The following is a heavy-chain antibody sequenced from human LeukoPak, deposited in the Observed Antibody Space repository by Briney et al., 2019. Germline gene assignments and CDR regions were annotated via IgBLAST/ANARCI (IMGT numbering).Heavy chain of an antibody. Sequence: PSETLSLTCTVSGGSISSYYWSWIRQPAGKGLEWIGRIYTSGSTNYNPSLKSRVTMSVDTSKNQFSLKLSSVTAADTAVYYCARLLDYDSSGYPDTFDIWGQGTMVTVSS. J-gene: IGHJ3*02. CDR1: GGSISSYY. CDR2: IYTSGST. D-gene: IGHD3-22*01. V-gene: IGHV4-4*07. CDR3: ARLLDYDSSGYPDTFDI.